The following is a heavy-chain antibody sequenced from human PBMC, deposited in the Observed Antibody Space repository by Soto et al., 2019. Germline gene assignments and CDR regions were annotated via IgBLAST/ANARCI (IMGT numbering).Heavy chain of an antibody. Sequence: VQLVESGGGVVQPGRSLRLSCAASGFTFSSYSMNWVRQAPGKGLEWVSSISSSSSYIYYADSVKGRFTISRDNAKNSLYLQMNSLRAEDTAVYYCARDPLYYGSGTSTYGMDVWGQGTTVTVSS. CDR3: ARDPLYYGSGTSTYGMDV. CDR2: ISSSSSYI. CDR1: GFTFSSYS. V-gene: IGHV3-21*01. J-gene: IGHJ6*02. D-gene: IGHD3-10*01.